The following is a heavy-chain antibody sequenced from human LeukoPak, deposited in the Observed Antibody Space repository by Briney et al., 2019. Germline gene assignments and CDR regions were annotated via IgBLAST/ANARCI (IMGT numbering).Heavy chain of an antibody. CDR3: ARYSSGYYHFDY. CDR2: IYYSGST. V-gene: IGHV4-61*05. Sequence: SETLSLTCTVSGGSIRSSYYYWGWIRQPPGKGLEWIGYIYYSGSTNYNPSLKSRVTISVDTSKNQFSLKLSSVTAADTAVYYCARYSSGYYHFDYWGQGTLVTVSS. D-gene: IGHD3-22*01. J-gene: IGHJ4*02. CDR1: GGSIRSSYYY.